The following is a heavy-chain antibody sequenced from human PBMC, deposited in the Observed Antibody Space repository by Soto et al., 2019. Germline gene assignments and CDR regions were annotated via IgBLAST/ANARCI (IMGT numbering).Heavy chain of an antibody. CDR2: MNPNSGNT. V-gene: IGHV1-8*01. D-gene: IGHD3-16*01. Sequence: RASVKVSCKASGYTFTSYDINWVRQATGQGLEWMGWMNPNSGNTGYAQKFQGRVTMTRNTSISTAYMELSSLRSEDTAVYYCARWGVGPRFYYYGMDVWGQGTTVTVSS. CDR1: GYTFTSYD. CDR3: ARWGVGPRFYYYGMDV. J-gene: IGHJ6*02.